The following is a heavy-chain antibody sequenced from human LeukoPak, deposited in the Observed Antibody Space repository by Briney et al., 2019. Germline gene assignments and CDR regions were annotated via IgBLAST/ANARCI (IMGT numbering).Heavy chain of an antibody. CDR3: ARAPGYTSGWYDDAFDI. Sequence: GGSPRLSCAASGFTFSSYSMNWVRQAPGKGLEWVSSISSSSSYIYYADSVKGRFTISRDNAKNSLYLQMNSLRAEDTAVYYCARAPGYTSGWYDDAFDIWGQGTMVTVSS. V-gene: IGHV3-21*01. CDR2: ISSSSSYI. CDR1: GFTFSSYS. J-gene: IGHJ3*02. D-gene: IGHD6-19*01.